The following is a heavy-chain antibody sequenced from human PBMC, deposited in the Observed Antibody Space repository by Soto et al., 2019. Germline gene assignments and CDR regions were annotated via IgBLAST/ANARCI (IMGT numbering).Heavy chain of an antibody. CDR2: IFYSGST. CDR1: GGSISGYY. D-gene: IGHD3-10*01. V-gene: IGHV4-59*06. CDR3: ARAQISGNPDY. J-gene: IGHJ4*02. Sequence: SETLSLTCTVSGGSISGYYWSWIRQPPGKGLEWIGTIFYSGSTYYNPSLKSRVTISVDTSKNQFSLKLSSVTAADTAVYYCARAQISGNPDYWGQGTLVTVSS.